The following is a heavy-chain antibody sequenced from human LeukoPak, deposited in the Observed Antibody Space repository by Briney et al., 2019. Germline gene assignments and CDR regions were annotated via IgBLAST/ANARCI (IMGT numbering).Heavy chain of an antibody. J-gene: IGHJ4*02. D-gene: IGHD4-17*01. Sequence: ASVKVSCKASGGSLNSYAVSWVRQAPGQGLEWMARIIPIVGIANYAQKFQGRVTIIADKSTSTAYMELSSLRSEDTAVYYCARDLDDYGDYATFGYWGQGTLVTVSS. CDR2: IIPIVGIA. CDR3: ARDLDDYGDYATFGY. CDR1: GGSLNSYA. V-gene: IGHV1-69*04.